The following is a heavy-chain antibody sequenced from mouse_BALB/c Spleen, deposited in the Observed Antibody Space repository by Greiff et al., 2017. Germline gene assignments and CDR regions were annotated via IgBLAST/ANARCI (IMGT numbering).Heavy chain of an antibody. J-gene: IGHJ4*01. CDR2: INSNGGST. D-gene: IGHD2-2*01. V-gene: IGHV5-6-3*01. Sequence: DVMLVESGGGLVQPGGSLKLSCAASGFTFSSYGMSWVRQTPDKRLELVATINSNGGSTYYPDSVKGRFTISRDNAKNTLYLQMSSLKSEDTAMYYCARDGGYGAMDYWGQGTSVTVSS. CDR3: ARDGGYGAMDY. CDR1: GFTFSSYG.